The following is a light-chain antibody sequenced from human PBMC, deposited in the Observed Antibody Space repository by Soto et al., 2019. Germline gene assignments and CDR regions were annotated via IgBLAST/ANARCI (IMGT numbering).Light chain of an antibody. Sequence: QSVLTQPPSASGSPGQSVTISCTGTSSDVGGYKYVSWYQQHPGKAPKLMIFEVNKRPSGVPDRFSGSKSGNTASLTVSGLQAEDEDDYYCSSYAGINNLGVFGTGTKVTVL. CDR2: EVN. V-gene: IGLV2-8*01. CDR3: SSYAGINNLGV. CDR1: SSDVGGYKY. J-gene: IGLJ1*01.